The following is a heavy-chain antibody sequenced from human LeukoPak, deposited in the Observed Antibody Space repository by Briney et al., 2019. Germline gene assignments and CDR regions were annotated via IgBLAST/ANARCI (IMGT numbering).Heavy chain of an antibody. D-gene: IGHD1-26*01. CDR3: ARASVSGSYAWTTPDAFDI. Sequence: PGGSLRLSRAASGFTFSSYSMNWVRQAPGKGLEWVSSISSSSSYIYYADSVKGRFTISRDNAKNSLYLQMNSLRAEDTAVYYCARASVSGSYAWTTPDAFDIWGQGTMVTVSS. CDR1: GFTFSSYS. V-gene: IGHV3-21*01. J-gene: IGHJ3*02. CDR2: ISSSSSYI.